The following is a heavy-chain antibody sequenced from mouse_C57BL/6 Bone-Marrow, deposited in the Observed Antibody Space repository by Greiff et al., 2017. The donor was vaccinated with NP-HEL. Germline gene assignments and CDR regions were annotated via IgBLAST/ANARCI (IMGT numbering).Heavy chain of an antibody. CDR2: IWTGGGT. D-gene: IGHD2-1*01. CDR1: GFSLTSYA. Sequence: VQGVESGPGLVAPSQSLSITCTVSGFSLTSYAISWVRQPPGKGLEWLGVIWTGGGTNYNSALKSRLSISKDNSKSQVFLKMNSLQTDDTARYYCARNVIYYGNLYYYAMDDWGQGTSVTVSS. J-gene: IGHJ4*01. V-gene: IGHV2-9-1*01. CDR3: ARNVIYYGNLYYYAMDD.